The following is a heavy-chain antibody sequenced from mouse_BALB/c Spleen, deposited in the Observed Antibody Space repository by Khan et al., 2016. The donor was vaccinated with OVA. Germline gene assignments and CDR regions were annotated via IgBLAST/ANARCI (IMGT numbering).Heavy chain of an antibody. CDR1: GYSITSNYA. CDR3: ARGNYYEYYFNY. CDR2: ISYSGST. Sequence: EVKLLESGPGLVKPSQSLSLTCTVTGYSITSNYAWNWIRQFPGNKLEWMGYISYSGSTTYNPSLKSRISITRHTSKTQFFLQLQSATTEHTATYYCARGNYYEYYFNYGGQGTSLTVSS. J-gene: IGHJ2*02. V-gene: IGHV3-2*02. D-gene: IGHD1-1*01.